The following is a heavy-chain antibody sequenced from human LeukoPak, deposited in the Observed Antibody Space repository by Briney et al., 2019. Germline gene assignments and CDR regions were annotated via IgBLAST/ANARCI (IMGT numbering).Heavy chain of an antibody. CDR1: GFTFSSSA. J-gene: IGHJ4*02. V-gene: IGHV3-30*02. D-gene: IGHD2-8*02. CDR3: AKDGSWSCTD. Sequence: PGGSLRLSCAASGFTFSSSAMHWVRQGPGKGLEWVAYIAHHGSDKYYADSVKGRFTISRDNSKRTLSLQINSQRPDDTAVYYCAKDGSWSCTDWGQGTLVTVSS. CDR2: IAHHGSDK.